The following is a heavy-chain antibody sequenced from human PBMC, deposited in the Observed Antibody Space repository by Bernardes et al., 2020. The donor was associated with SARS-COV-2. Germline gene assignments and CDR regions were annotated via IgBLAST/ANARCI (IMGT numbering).Heavy chain of an antibody. V-gene: IGHV3-64D*06. CDR3: VKFTINGGSPDC. CDR1: GFTFSTYS. Sequence: GGSLRLCCSASGFTFSTYSMHWVRQAPGKGLEYVSAINGDGGGTYYADSVKGRFTISRDNSRNTLYLQMRSLRPEDTALYYCVKFTINGGSPDCWGQGTLVTVSP. D-gene: IGHD2-8*01. J-gene: IGHJ4*02. CDR2: INGDGGGT.